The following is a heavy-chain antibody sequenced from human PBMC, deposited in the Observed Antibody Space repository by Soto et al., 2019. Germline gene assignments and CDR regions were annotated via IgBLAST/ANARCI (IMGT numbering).Heavy chain of an antibody. D-gene: IGHD2-2*01. CDR1: GFSLSNARMG. CDR2: IFSNDEK. CDR3: ARIRRISTSIDERWFDP. Sequence: PTETLTLTCTVSGFSLSNARMGVSWIRQPPGKALEWLAHIFSNDEKSYSTSLKSRLTXPKXXSKSQLVLTMTNMDPEDTATYYCARIRRISTSIDERWFDPWGQGTLVTVSS. V-gene: IGHV2-26*01. J-gene: IGHJ5*02.